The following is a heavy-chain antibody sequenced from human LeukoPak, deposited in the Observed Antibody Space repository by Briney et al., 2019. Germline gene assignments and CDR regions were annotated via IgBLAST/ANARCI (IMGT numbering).Heavy chain of an antibody. J-gene: IGHJ1*01. CDR3: AKMGTTVLTPIQP. Sequence: TGGSLRLSCATSGFIFSSYNMNWVRQAPGRGLEWVSSISSSSGYIYYADSVKGRFTISRDNSKSTLSLQMNSLRAEDTAVYYCAKMGTTVLTPIQPWGQGTLVTVSS. V-gene: IGHV3-21*04. D-gene: IGHD4-23*01. CDR2: ISSSSGYI. CDR1: GFIFSSYN.